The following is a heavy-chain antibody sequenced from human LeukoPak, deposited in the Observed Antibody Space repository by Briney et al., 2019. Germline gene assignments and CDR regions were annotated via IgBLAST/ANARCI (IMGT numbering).Heavy chain of an antibody. CDR2: INHSGST. Sequence: SETLSLTCAVYGGSFSGYYWSWIRQPPGKGLEWIGEINHSGSTNYNPSLKSRVTISVDTSKNQFSLKLSSVTAADTAVYYCARHGPSYYYDSSGYYYVYYFDYWGQGTLVTVSS. CDR3: ARHGPSYYYDSSGYYYVYYFDY. V-gene: IGHV4-34*01. J-gene: IGHJ4*02. CDR1: GGSFSGYY. D-gene: IGHD3-22*01.